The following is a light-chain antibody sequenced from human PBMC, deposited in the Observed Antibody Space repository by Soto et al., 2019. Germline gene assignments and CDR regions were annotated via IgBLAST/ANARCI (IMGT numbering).Light chain of an antibody. V-gene: IGKV3-20*01. Sequence: VLTQSPCTLSLSPWERATLSCRASQSVSSSYLAWYQQKPGHAPRLLIYGASSKATGIPDRFSGGGSGTDFTLTISRLEPEDFAVYYCQQYGTSPKTFGQGTKVDIK. J-gene: IGKJ1*01. CDR1: QSVSSSY. CDR3: QQYGTSPKT. CDR2: GAS.